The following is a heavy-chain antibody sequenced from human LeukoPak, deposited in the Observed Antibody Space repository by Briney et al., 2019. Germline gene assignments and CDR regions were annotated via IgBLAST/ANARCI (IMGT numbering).Heavy chain of an antibody. Sequence: QPGGSLRLSCAASGFTFSSYAMSWVRQAPGKGLEWVSAISGSGGSTYYADSVKGRFTIPRDNAKNSLYLQMNSLRAEETAVYYCARKYCSSTSCLFDYWGQGTLVTVSS. CDR2: ISGSGGST. V-gene: IGHV3-23*01. CDR1: GFTFSSYA. J-gene: IGHJ4*02. CDR3: ARKYCSSTSCLFDY. D-gene: IGHD2-2*01.